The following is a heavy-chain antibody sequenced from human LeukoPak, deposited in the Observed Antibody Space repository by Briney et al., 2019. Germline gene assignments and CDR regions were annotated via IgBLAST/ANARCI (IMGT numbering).Heavy chain of an antibody. CDR3: AREARRITIIVVAPRAFDI. Sequence: GGSLRLSCAASGFTFSSYSMNWVRQAPGKGLEWVSYISSSSTIYYADSVKGRFTISRDNAKNSLYLQMNSLRAEDTAVYYCAREARRITIIVVAPRAFDIWGQGTMVTVSS. V-gene: IGHV3-48*01. CDR2: ISSSSTI. D-gene: IGHD3-22*01. CDR1: GFTFSSYS. J-gene: IGHJ3*02.